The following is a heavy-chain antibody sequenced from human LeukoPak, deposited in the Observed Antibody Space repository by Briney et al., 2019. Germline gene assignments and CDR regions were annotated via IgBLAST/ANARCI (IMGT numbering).Heavy chain of an antibody. J-gene: IGHJ6*02. V-gene: IGHV4-4*07. CDR1: GGSISSYY. CDR2: IYTSGST. D-gene: IGHD3-10*01. Sequence: SETLSLTCTVSGGSISSYYWSWIRQPAGKGLEWIGRIYTSGSTNYNPSLKSRVTMSVDTSKNQFSLKLSSVTAADTAVYYCARVGEDLGRHYYYGMDVWGQGTTVTVSS. CDR3: ARVGEDLGRHYYYGMDV.